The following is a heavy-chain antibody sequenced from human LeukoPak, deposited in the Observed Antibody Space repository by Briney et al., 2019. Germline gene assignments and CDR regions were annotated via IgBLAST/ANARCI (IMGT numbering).Heavy chain of an antibody. CDR2: ISGSGANT. V-gene: IGHV3-23*01. CDR3: AKGKSAAGSLPYGMDV. CDR1: EFAVSNSY. D-gene: IGHD6-13*01. J-gene: IGHJ6*02. Sequence: GGSLRLSCAGSEFAVSNSYMSWVRQAPGKGLEWVSAISGSGANTYYADSVKGRFTISRDNSKNTLYLQMNSLRAEDTAVYYCAKGKSAAGSLPYGMDVWGQGTTVTVSS.